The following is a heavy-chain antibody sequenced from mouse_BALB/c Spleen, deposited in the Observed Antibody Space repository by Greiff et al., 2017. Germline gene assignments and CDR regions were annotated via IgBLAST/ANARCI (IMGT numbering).Heavy chain of an antibody. CDR2: ISSGGGST. J-gene: IGHJ2*01. CDR3: ARTYYYGRPHYFDY. CDR1: GFAFSSYD. Sequence: DVQLVESGGGLVKPGGSLKLSCAASGFAFSSYDMSWVRQTPEKRLEWVAYISSGGGSTYYPDTVKGRFTISRDNAKNTLYLQMSSLKSEDTAMYYCARTYYYGRPHYFDYWGQGTTLTVSS. V-gene: IGHV5-12-1*01. D-gene: IGHD1-1*01.